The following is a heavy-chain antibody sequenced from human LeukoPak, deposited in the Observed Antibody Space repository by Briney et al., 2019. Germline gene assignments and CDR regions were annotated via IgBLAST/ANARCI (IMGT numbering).Heavy chain of an antibody. Sequence: GGSLRLSCAASGFTFSSYSMNRVRQARGKGLEWVSSIRSSSSYIYYADSVKGRFTIPRDNDKNSLYLQMNSLRAEDTAVYYCARAGIAAAGTHYYYGMDVWGQGTTVTVSS. J-gene: IGHJ6*02. CDR1: GFTFSSYS. CDR3: ARAGIAAAGTHYYYGMDV. D-gene: IGHD6-13*01. V-gene: IGHV3-21*01. CDR2: IRSSSSYI.